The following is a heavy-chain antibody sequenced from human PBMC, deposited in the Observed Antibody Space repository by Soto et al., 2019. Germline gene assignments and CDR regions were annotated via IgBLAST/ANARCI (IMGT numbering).Heavy chain of an antibody. D-gene: IGHD4-17*01. J-gene: IGHJ4*02. CDR2: IYYSGST. CDR1: GGSISSGDYY. V-gene: IGHV4-30-4*01. Sequence: SETLSLTCTVSGGSISSGDYYWSWIRQPPGKGLEWIGYIYYSGSTYYNPSLKSRVTISVDTSKNQFSLKLSSVTAADTAVYYCARQPRGLYSSGDYYYFDYWGKGTLVTVSS. CDR3: ARQPRGLYSSGDYYYFDY.